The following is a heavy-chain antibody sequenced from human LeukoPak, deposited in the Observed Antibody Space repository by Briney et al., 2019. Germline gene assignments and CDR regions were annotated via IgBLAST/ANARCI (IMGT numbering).Heavy chain of an antibody. CDR2: ISYDGSNK. CDR3: ARDTLTYYDILTGYHGAFDF. D-gene: IGHD3-9*01. J-gene: IGHJ3*01. Sequence: GGSLRLSCAASGFTFSSYAMHWVRQAPGKGLEWVAVISYDGSNKYYADSVKGRFTISRDNSKNTLHLQMNSLRAEDTAVYYCARDTLTYYDILTGYHGAFDFWGQGTMVTVSS. CDR1: GFTFSSYA. V-gene: IGHV3-30*04.